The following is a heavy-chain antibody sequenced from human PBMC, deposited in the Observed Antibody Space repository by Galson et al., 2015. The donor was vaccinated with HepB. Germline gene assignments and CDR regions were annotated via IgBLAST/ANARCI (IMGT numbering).Heavy chain of an antibody. CDR1: GFTFSSYG. J-gene: IGHJ4*02. Sequence: SLRLSCAASGFTFSSYGMHWVRQAPGKGLEWVAVISYDGSNKYYADSVKGRFTISRDNSKNTLYLQMNSLRAEDTAVYYCAKVGTLGFGELSHFDYWGQGTLVTVSS. CDR3: AKVGTLGFGELSHFDY. D-gene: IGHD3-10*01. V-gene: IGHV3-30*18. CDR2: ISYDGSNK.